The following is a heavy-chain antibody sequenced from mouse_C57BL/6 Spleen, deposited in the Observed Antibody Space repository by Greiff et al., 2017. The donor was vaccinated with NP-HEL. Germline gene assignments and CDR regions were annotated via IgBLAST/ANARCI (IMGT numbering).Heavy chain of an antibody. CDR2: IYPGDGDT. V-gene: IGHV1-80*01. D-gene: IGHD3-3*01. CDR1: GYAFSSYW. J-gene: IGHJ2*01. Sequence: QVQLKESGAELVKPGASVKISCKASGYAFSSYWMDWVKQRPGKGLEWIGQIYPGDGDTNYNGKFKGKATLTADKSSSTAYMQLSSLTSEDSAVYFCARGGLGRGYFDYWGQGTTLTVSS. CDR3: ARGGLGRGYFDY.